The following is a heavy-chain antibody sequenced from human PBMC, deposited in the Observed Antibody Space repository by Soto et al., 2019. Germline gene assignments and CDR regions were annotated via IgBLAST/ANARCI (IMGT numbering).Heavy chain of an antibody. Sequence: EVQLVESGGGLVQPGGSLRLSCAASGFTFSSYWMHWVRQAPGKGLVWVSRINSDGSSTSYADSVKGRFTISRDKDKNTLYLLMNSLRAENTAVYYCARDRCSRGSCDIPDYWGQGTLVTVSS. D-gene: IGHD2-15*01. CDR3: ARDRCSRGSCDIPDY. V-gene: IGHV3-74*01. CDR2: INSDGSST. J-gene: IGHJ4*02. CDR1: GFTFSSYW.